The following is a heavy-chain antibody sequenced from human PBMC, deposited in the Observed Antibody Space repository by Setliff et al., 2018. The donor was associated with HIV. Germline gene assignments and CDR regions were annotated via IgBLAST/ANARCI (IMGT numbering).Heavy chain of an antibody. Sequence: SETLSLSCAASGVTLYNSYMDWVRQAPGKGPEWIGSITYSGSARYNPSLKSRVAISVDMSKNQFSLRVTSLTAADTAVYYCATNRVGNYPLDYWGRGTLVTVSS. D-gene: IGHD1-7*01. J-gene: IGHJ4*02. V-gene: IGHV4-39*01. CDR2: ITYSGSA. CDR3: ATNRVGNYPLDY. CDR1: GVTLYNSY.